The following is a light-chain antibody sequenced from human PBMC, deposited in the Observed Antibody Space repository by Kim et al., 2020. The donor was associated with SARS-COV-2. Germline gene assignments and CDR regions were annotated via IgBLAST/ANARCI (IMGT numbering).Light chain of an antibody. CDR3: QSYDSSNVV. CDR1: SCSIASNY. J-gene: IGLJ2*01. CDR2: EDN. Sequence: GKTVTISCTRSSCSIASNYVQWYQQRPGSAPTTVIYEDNQRPSGVPDRFSGSIDSSSNSASLTISGLKTEDEADYYCQSYDSSNVVFGGGTKLTVL. V-gene: IGLV6-57*03.